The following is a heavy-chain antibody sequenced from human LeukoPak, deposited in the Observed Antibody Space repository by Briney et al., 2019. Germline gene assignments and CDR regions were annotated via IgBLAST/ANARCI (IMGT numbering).Heavy chain of an antibody. V-gene: IGHV3-74*01. CDR1: GFSFSRHW. Sequence: GGSLRLSCTASGFSFSRHWMHWARQLPGKGLVWVSRISPTGSTTSYADSVKGRFTVSRDNAKNTLYLQVNNLRAEDTAVYYCARGPNSNWSGLDFWGQGTLLTVSS. D-gene: IGHD6-6*01. CDR2: ISPTGSTT. J-gene: IGHJ4*02. CDR3: ARGPNSNWSGLDF.